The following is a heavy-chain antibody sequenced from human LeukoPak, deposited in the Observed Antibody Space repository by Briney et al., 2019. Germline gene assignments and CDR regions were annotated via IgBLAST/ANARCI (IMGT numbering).Heavy chain of an antibody. CDR2: ISAYNGNT. Sequence: GASVKVSCKASGYTFTSYGISWVRQAPGQGLEWMGWISAYNGNTNYAQKLQGRVTMTTDTSTSTDYMELRSLRSDDTAVYYCARDDSYDSSGYYFDYWGQGTLVTVSS. J-gene: IGHJ4*02. V-gene: IGHV1-18*01. D-gene: IGHD3-22*01. CDR3: ARDDSYDSSGYYFDY. CDR1: GYTFTSYG.